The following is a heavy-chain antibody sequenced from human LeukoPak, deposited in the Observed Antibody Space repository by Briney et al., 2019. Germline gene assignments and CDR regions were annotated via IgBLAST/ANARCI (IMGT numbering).Heavy chain of an antibody. Sequence: ASVTVSCKVSGYTLTELSMHWVRQAPGKGLEWMGGFDPEDGETIYAQKFQGRVTMTEDTSTDTAYMELSSLRSEDTAVYYCATLKTGVRGVMAYFDYWGQGTLVTVSS. D-gene: IGHD3-10*01. V-gene: IGHV1-24*01. J-gene: IGHJ4*02. CDR3: ATLKTGVRGVMAYFDY. CDR1: GYTLTELS. CDR2: FDPEDGET.